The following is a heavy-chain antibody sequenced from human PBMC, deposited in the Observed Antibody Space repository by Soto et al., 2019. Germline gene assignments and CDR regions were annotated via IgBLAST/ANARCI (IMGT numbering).Heavy chain of an antibody. CDR1: GFTFGDYA. CDR3: TRVNEEGYYFDY. CDR2: IRSKAYGGTR. V-gene: IGHV3-49*04. Sequence: GGSLRLSCTASGFTFGDYAMSWVRQAPGKGLEWVGFIRSKAYGGTREYAASVKGRFTISRDESKSIAYLQMNSLKTEDAAVYYCTRVNEEGYYFDYWGQGTLVTVSS. D-gene: IGHD1-1*01. J-gene: IGHJ4*02.